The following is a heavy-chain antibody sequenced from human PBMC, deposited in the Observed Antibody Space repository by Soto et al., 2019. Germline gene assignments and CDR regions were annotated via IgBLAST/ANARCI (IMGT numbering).Heavy chain of an antibody. Sequence: HPGGSLRLSCAASGFTFSSYGMHWVRQAPGKGLEWVAVISYDGSNKYYADSVKGRFTISRDNSKNTLYLQMNSLRAEDTAVYYCATSLEWELAYYFDYWGQGTLVTVSS. D-gene: IGHD1-26*01. CDR2: ISYDGSNK. J-gene: IGHJ4*02. V-gene: IGHV3-30*03. CDR1: GFTFSSYG. CDR3: ATSLEWELAYYFDY.